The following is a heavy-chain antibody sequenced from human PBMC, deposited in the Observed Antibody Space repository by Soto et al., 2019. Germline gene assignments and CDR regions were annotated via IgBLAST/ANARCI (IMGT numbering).Heavy chain of an antibody. Sequence: SETLSLTCAVYGGSFSGYYWSWIRQPPGKGLEGIGEITRSGSTNYNPSLKSRVTISVDTSKQQFSLSLTSVTAADTAVYFCVRALAAVQEWGQGTMVTVSS. CDR3: VRALAAVQE. V-gene: IGHV4-34*01. D-gene: IGHD6-13*01. CDR2: ITRSGST. CDR1: GGSFSGYY. J-gene: IGHJ4*02.